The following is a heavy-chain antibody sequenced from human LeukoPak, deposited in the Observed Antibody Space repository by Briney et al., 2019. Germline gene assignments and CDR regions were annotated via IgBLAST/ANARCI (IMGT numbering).Heavy chain of an antibody. CDR2: ISAYIGNT. Sequence: ASVKVSCKASGYTFTSYGISWVRQAPGQGLEWMGWISAYIGNTNYAQKLQGRVTMTTDTSTSTAYMELRSLRSDDTAVYYCARLYSHGSGSSSYLGYWGQGTLVTVSS. D-gene: IGHD3-10*01. CDR3: ARLYSHGSGSSSYLGY. CDR1: GYTFTSYG. J-gene: IGHJ4*02. V-gene: IGHV1-18*01.